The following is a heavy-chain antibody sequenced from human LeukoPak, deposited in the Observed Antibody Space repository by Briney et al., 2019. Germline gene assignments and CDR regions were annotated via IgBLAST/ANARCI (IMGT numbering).Heavy chain of an antibody. D-gene: IGHD6-19*01. CDR3: ASLAGYSSGWQIDY. CDR2: MNPNSGNT. J-gene: IGHJ4*02. Sequence: ASVKVSCKASGYTFTSYGINWVRQATGQGLEWMGWMNPNSGNTGYAQKFQGRVTMTRNTSISTAYMELSSLRSEDTAVYYCASLAGYSSGWQIDYWGQGTLVTVSS. V-gene: IGHV1-8*01. CDR1: GYTFTSYG.